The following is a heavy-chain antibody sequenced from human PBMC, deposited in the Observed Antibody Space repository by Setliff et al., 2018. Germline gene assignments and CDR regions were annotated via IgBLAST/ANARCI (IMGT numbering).Heavy chain of an antibody. CDR3: ARVVPLGGTDR. D-gene: IGHD1-1*01. V-gene: IGHV4-38-2*01. CDR1: GYSISSGFS. CDR2: ILFSGDT. J-gene: IGHJ5*02. Sequence: SETLSLTCAVSGYSISSGFSWVWIRQSPGKGLEWIGRILFSGDTYYNPSLKSRVTISVDTSKNQFSLNPSSVTAADTAIYYCARVVPLGGTDRWGQGTLVTVSS.